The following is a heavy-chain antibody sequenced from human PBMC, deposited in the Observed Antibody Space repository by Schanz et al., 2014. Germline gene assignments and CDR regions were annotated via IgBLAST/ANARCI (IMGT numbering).Heavy chain of an antibody. D-gene: IGHD3-16*01. CDR1: GGSINIGGHY. J-gene: IGHJ3*01. CDR2: IHNRGTT. V-gene: IGHV4-31*03. Sequence: QVQLQESGPGLVEPSQTLSLSCTVSGGSINIGGHYWSWIRQRPGKGLECLGYIHNRGTTYYSPLISSRLSMSVDPSENQFSQKVDSGTAADAGMYYGATLGRSYGNAFDVGGQGTMVTVSS. CDR3: ATLGRSYGNAFDV.